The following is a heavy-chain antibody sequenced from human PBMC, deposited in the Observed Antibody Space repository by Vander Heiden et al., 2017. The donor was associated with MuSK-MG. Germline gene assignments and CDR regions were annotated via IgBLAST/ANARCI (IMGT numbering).Heavy chain of an antibody. CDR2: IYYSEST. V-gene: IGHV4-31*03. Sequence: QVHLQESGPGLVKPSQTLSLTCTVPGGPISSGNYYLCWIRQHPGKGLEWIGYIYYSESTYYNPSLKSRVTISVDTSKNQFSLKLSSVTAADTAVYYCARAGRTSRAGYYYMDVWCKGTTVTVSS. J-gene: IGHJ6*03. CDR1: GGPISSGNYY. D-gene: IGHD2-2*01. CDR3: ARAGRTSRAGYYYMDV.